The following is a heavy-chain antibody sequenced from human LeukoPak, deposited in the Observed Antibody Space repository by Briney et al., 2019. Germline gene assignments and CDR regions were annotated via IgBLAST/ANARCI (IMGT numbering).Heavy chain of an antibody. Sequence: SETLSLTCTVSGGSVSSGSYYWSWIRQPPGKGLEWIGYIYYSGSTNYNPSLKSRVTISVDTSKNQFSLKLSSVTAADTAVYYCARRDDYYYGMDVWGQGTTVTVSS. CDR2: IYYSGST. V-gene: IGHV4-61*01. J-gene: IGHJ6*02. CDR1: GGSVSSGSYY. CDR3: ARRDDYYYGMDV.